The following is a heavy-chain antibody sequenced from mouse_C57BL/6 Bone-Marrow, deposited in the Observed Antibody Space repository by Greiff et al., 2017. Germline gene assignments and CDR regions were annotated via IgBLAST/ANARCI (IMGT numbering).Heavy chain of an antibody. Sequence: QVQLQQPGAELVKPGASVKLSCKASGYTFTSYWMQWVKQRPGQGLEWIGEIDPSDSYTNYNQKFKGKATLTVDTSSSTAYMQLSSLTSEDSAVYYCARGYYGSGEDYWGQGTSVTVSS. CDR3: ARGYYGSGEDY. V-gene: IGHV1-50*01. CDR2: IDPSDSYT. D-gene: IGHD1-1*01. J-gene: IGHJ4*01. CDR1: GYTFTSYW.